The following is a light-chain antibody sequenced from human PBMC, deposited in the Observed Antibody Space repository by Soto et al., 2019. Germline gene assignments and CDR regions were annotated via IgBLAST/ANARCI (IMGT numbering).Light chain of an antibody. CDR1: QGVSSN. J-gene: IGKJ5*01. Sequence: EIVMTQSPATLSVSPGERATLSCRASQGVSSNLAWYQQKPGQAPRLLIYGASTRATGIPARFSGSGSGTEFTLSINSPQSKVFAFYYCQQYNDWPSITFGQGTRLE. CDR2: GAS. V-gene: IGKV3-15*01. CDR3: QQYNDWPSIT.